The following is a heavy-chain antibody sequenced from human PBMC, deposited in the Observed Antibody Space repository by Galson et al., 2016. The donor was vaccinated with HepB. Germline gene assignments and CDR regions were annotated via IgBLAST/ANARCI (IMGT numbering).Heavy chain of an antibody. D-gene: IGHD3-9*01. CDR1: GGTFSTYG. Sequence: CKASGGTFSTYGISWVRRAPGLGLEWMGGIIPISNTANYAQKFQGRVTITADESTTTVSMELTSLRSEDTAVYYCARPSLTGYYIPFDYWGQGTLVTVSS. J-gene: IGHJ4*02. V-gene: IGHV1-69*01. CDR2: IIPISNTA. CDR3: ARPSLTGYYIPFDY.